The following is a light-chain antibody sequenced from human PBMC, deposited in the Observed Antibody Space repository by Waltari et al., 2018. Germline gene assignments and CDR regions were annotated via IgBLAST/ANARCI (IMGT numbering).Light chain of an antibody. Sequence: EIVLTQSPATLSLSPGERATLSCRASQSVSSFLAWYQQKRGQAPRLLIYDSSTRATGIPDRFSGSGSGTDFTLTIGSLEPEDFAIYYCQKRKTWGITFGKGTRLEI. CDR2: DSS. CDR3: QKRKTWGIT. V-gene: IGKV3-11*01. J-gene: IGKJ5*01. CDR1: QSVSSF.